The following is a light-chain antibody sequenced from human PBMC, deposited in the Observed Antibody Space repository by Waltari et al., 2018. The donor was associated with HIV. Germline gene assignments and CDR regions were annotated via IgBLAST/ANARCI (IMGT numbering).Light chain of an antibody. CDR1: HTIGDR. J-gene: IGKJ1*01. CDR2: GAS. CDR3: QQYLDWPPWT. Sequence: EILMSPSPATLSLSPGERATLSCSAAHTIGDRSARNQQKPGQAHRLLIYGASSRKPGIPARFIGRGSGTEFTLIISRLQSEEVAVYYCQQYLDWPPWTFGQGTKVEI. V-gene: IGKV3D-15*01.